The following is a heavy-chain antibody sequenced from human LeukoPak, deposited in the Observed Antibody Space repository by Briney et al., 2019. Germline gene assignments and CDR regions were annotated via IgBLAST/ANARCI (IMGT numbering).Heavy chain of an antibody. D-gene: IGHD2-15*01. J-gene: IGHJ4*02. Sequence: GSLRLSCAASGFTFSSYSMNWVRQAPGKGLEWVSSISSSSSYIHYADSVKGRFTISRDNAKNSLYLQMNSLRAEDTAVYYCARDYDFYCSGGSCYSPRLSDYWGQGTLVTVSS. CDR1: GFTFSSYS. V-gene: IGHV3-21*01. CDR3: ARDYDFYCSGGSCYSPRLSDY. CDR2: ISSSSSYI.